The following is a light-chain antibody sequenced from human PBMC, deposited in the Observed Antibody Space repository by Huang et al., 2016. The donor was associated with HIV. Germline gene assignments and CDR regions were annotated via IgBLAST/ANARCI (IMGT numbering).Light chain of an antibody. CDR1: QSVSSY. CDR2: DAS. CDR3: QKRSNWPPYT. V-gene: IGKV3-11*01. J-gene: IGKJ2*01. Sequence: ESVLTQSPAILSLSPGERATLSCRASQSVSSYLAWYQQKPGQAPRLLIYDASNRATGIPARFSGSGSGTDFTLTISSLEPEDFAVYFCQKRSNWPPYTFGQGTKLDIK.